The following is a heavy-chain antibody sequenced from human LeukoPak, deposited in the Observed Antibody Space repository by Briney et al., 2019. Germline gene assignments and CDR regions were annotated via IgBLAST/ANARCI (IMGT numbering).Heavy chain of an antibody. V-gene: IGHV4-39*01. Sequence: PSETLSLTCTVSGGSISSSSYYWGWLRQPPGKGLEWIVSIYYSGSTYYNPSLKSRVTIYVDTSKNQFSLKLSCVTAADTAVYYCARPEGYQLLDFEYWGQGTLVTVS. J-gene: IGHJ4*02. CDR2: IYYSGST. CDR3: ARPEGYQLLDFEY. CDR1: GGSISSSSYY. D-gene: IGHD2-2*01.